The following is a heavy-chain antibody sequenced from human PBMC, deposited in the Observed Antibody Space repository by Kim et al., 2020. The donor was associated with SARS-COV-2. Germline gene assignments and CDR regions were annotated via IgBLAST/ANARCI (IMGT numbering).Heavy chain of an antibody. CDR3: AREPLGKGYGMDV. CDR1: GGSFSGYY. V-gene: IGHV4-34*01. D-gene: IGHD7-27*01. CDR2: INHSGST. Sequence: SETLSLTCAVYGGSFSGYYWSWIRQPPGKGLEWIGEINHSGSTNYNPSLKSRVTISVDTSKNQISLKLSSVTAADTAVYYCAREPLGKGYGMDVWGYGTTVTVSS. J-gene: IGHJ6*04.